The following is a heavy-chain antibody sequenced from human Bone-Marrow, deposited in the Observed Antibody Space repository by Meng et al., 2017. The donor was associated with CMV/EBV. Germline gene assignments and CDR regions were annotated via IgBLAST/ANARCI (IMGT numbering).Heavy chain of an antibody. Sequence: GESLKISCEVSGFTIYSYAMHWVRQAPGRGLEWLAVISYDGTNTHSADSVKGRFTFSRDNSKSIFYMQKNRLSPDDTADYYCARAQSIGAAIDYWGQGTLVTVSS. CDR2: ISYDGTNT. J-gene: IGHJ4*02. CDR3: ARAQSIGAAIDY. D-gene: IGHD6-6*01. V-gene: IGHV3-30*04. CDR1: GFTIYSYA.